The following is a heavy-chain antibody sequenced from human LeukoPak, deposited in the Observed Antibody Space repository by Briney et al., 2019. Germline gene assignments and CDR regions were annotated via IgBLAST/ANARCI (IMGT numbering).Heavy chain of an antibody. J-gene: IGHJ4*02. CDR2: IKQDESEK. Sequence: GGSLRLSCAASGFTFRNYCTTWVRQVPGKGLEWVASIKQDESEKYFLDSVKGRFTISRDNAENSLYLQMNSLRAEDTAVYYCARVYYQDSGTSYRHLDYWGQGTLVTVSS. CDR1: GFTFRNYC. D-gene: IGHD3-22*01. CDR3: ARVYYQDSGTSYRHLDY. V-gene: IGHV3-7*01.